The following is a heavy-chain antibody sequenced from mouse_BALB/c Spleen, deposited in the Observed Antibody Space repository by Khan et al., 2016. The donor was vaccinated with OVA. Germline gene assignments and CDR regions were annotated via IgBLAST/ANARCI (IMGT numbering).Heavy chain of an antibody. CDR2: INPSSGYT. D-gene: IGHD3-1*01. J-gene: IGHJ2*01. CDR1: GYTFTSYT. CDR3: ARKSTRASY. V-gene: IGHV1-4*01. Sequence: QIQLVQSGAELVKPGASVKMSCKASGYTFTSYTMHWVKQRPGQGLEWIGYINPSSGYTKYNQKIKDKATLTADKSSSTAYMQLSSLTSEDSAVYYCARKSTRASYWGQGTTLTVSS.